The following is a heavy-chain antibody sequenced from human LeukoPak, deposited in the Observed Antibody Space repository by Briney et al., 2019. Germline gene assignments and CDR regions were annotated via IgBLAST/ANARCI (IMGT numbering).Heavy chain of an antibody. CDR1: GGSTSSSSYY. V-gene: IGHV4-39*01. J-gene: IGHJ4*02. CDR2: IYYSGST. D-gene: IGHD5-12*01. CDR3: ARHIVATSIDY. Sequence: SETLSLTCTVSGGSTSSSSYYWGWIRQPPGKGLEWIGSIYYSGSTYYNPSLKSRVTISVDTSKNQFSLKLSSVTAADTAVYYCARHIVATSIDYWGQGTLVTVSS.